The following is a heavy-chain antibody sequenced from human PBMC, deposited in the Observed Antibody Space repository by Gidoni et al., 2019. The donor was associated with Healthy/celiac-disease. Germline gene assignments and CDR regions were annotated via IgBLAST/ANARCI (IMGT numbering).Heavy chain of an antibody. CDR1: GFPFRSYS. CDR3: ARDQGGTKGGFWSGYAPVLSYYGMDV. CDR2: ISSRSSNI. D-gene: IGHD3-3*01. J-gene: IGHJ6*02. Sequence: EVQLVESGGGLVKPGGSLRLSCAASGFPFRSYSMTWVRRAPGKGLECVSSISSRSSNIYTEDSVKGRFTISRDNAKNSLYLQMNSLRAEDTAVYYCARDQGGTKGGFWSGYAPVLSYYGMDVWGQGTTVTVSS. V-gene: IGHV3-21*01.